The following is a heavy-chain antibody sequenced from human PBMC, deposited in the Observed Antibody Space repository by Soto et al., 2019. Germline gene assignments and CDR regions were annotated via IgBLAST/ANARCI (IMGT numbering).Heavy chain of an antibody. D-gene: IGHD3-10*01. Sequence: EVQLVETGGGLIQPGGSLKLSCAASGFTVSSNYMSWVRQAPGKGLEWVSVIYSGGSTYYADSVKGRFTISRDNSKNTLYLQMNSLSAEDTAVYYCARDPRSSGSGNWGQGTLVTVSS. CDR1: GFTVSSNY. J-gene: IGHJ4*02. V-gene: IGHV3-53*02. CDR3: ARDPRSSGSGN. CDR2: IYSGGST.